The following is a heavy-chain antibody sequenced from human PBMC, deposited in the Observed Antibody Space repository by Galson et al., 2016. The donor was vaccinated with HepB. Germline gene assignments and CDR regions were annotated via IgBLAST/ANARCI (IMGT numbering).Heavy chain of an antibody. Sequence: SLRLSCAASGLTVSTNYMSWVRQAPGKGLEWVSVIYSPGSTYYADSVKGRFTFSRDNAKNTLYLQMNSLRAEDTAVYYCARAWGNYGMDVWGQGTTVTVSS. J-gene: IGHJ6*02. CDR3: ARAWGNYGMDV. D-gene: IGHD7-27*01. CDR2: IYSPGST. V-gene: IGHV3-53*01. CDR1: GLTVSTNY.